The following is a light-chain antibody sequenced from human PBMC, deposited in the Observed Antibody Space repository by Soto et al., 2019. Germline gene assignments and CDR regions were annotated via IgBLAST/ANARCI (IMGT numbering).Light chain of an antibody. J-gene: IGKJ1*01. CDR3: RECGSSLTWT. V-gene: IGKV3-20*01. CDR2: AAS. Sequence: EVVLTQSPGTVSLSPGERVTLSCRASQSVISNYLAWFQQRRGQAPRLLIYAASSRATGIPDRFSGSGSGTDFTFSISRREPGDFGVYYCRECGSSLTWTFGQGTKVQIK. CDR1: QSVISNY.